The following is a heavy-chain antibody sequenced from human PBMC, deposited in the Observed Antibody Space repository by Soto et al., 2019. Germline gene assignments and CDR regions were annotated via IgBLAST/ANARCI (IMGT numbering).Heavy chain of an antibody. CDR3: ARIGLISRNFDY. J-gene: IGHJ4*02. V-gene: IGHV3-23*01. Sequence: GGSLRLSCAASGFTFRNFAMAWVRQAPGKGLEWVSRMSSDGGVIYYGDSVKGRFTMSRDNSKDTLYLQVNSLRVEDTAAYFCARIGLISRNFDYWGRGTLVTVSS. CDR2: MSSDGGVI. D-gene: IGHD2-15*01. CDR1: GFTFRNFA.